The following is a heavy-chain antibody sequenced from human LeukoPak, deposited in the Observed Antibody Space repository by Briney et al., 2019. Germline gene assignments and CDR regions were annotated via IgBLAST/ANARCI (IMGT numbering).Heavy chain of an antibody. Sequence: ASVKVSCKVSGYTLTELSMHWVRQAPGKGLEWMGGFDPEDGETIYAQKFQGRVTMTEDTSTDTAYMELSSLRSEDTAVYYCATDPARRGYTPPYGMDVWGQGTTVTVSS. CDR2: FDPEDGET. CDR1: GYTLTELS. J-gene: IGHJ6*02. D-gene: IGHD1-1*01. V-gene: IGHV1-24*01. CDR3: ATDPARRGYTPPYGMDV.